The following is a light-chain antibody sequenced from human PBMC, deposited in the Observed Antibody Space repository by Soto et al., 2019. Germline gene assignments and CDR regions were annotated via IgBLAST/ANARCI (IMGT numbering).Light chain of an antibody. CDR3: MQITQLPPT. V-gene: IGKV2D-29*02. Sequence: DVVMTQTPLSLSVAPGQPASISCKSSQSLLHITGETFLCWYLQKPGQSPQLLIYEVSTRVSGVPGGFSGSGLGTDFTLEIRRVETDDGGMYYCMQITQLPPTFGQGTQLGIE. J-gene: IGKJ5*01. CDR2: EVS. CDR1: QSLLHITGETF.